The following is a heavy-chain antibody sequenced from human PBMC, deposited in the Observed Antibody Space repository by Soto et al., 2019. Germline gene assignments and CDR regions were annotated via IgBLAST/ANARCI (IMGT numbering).Heavy chain of an antibody. CDR2: ITSSSDTI. J-gene: IGHJ6*02. D-gene: IGHD3-22*01. V-gene: IGHV3-48*02. Sequence: GGSLRLSCAASGFTFSSYAMSWVRQAPGRGLEWVAYITSSSDTIYYSDSVKGRFTISRDNGKNSLFLQMNSLRDEDTAVYYCARVVVVIPPGYYYAMDVWGQGTTVTVSS. CDR3: ARVVVVIPPGYYYAMDV. CDR1: GFTFSSYA.